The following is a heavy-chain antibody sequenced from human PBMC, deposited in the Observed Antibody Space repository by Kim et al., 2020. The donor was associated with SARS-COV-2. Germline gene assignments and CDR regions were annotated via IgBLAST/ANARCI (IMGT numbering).Heavy chain of an antibody. CDR1: GFTFSSYA. J-gene: IGHJ4*02. CDR3: ARDDPPEQNRPSRGPLGY. V-gene: IGHV3-30*04. Sequence: GGSLRLSCAASGFTFSSYAMHWVRQAPGKGLEWVAVISYDGSNKYYADPVKGRFTISRDNSKNTLYLQMNSLRAEDTAAYYCARDDPPEQNRPSRGPLGYWGQGTLVTVSS. D-gene: IGHD7-27*01. CDR2: ISYDGSNK.